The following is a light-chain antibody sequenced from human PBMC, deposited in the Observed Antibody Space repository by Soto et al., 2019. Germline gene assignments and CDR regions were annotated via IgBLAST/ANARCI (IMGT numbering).Light chain of an antibody. CDR2: DAS. V-gene: IGKV3D-15*01. Sequence: VLTQSPATLSVSPGGRDTLSCRASQSISDTLAWYQQRPGLAPRLLIYDASTRATGIPDRFSGSGSGTDFSLTINSLQSEDFATYYCQQSSNIPWTFGQGTKVDIK. CDR1: QSISDT. J-gene: IGKJ1*01. CDR3: QQSSNIPWT.